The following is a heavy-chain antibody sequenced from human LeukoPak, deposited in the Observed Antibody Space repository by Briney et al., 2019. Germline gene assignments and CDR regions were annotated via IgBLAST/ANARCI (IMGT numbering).Heavy chain of an antibody. V-gene: IGHV4-34*01. CDR1: GGSFSGLY. CDR2: INHSGIT. D-gene: IGHD3-10*01. CDR3: ARGQRQLPMLRGVGPQIWFDP. Sequence: PSETLSLTCTVYGGSFSGLYWSWIRQPPGKGLEWIGEINHSGITNYSPSLQSRVTISVDTSKNQFSLNLTSVTAADTAVYYCARGQRQLPMLRGVGPQIWFDPWGQGTLVTVSS. J-gene: IGHJ5*02.